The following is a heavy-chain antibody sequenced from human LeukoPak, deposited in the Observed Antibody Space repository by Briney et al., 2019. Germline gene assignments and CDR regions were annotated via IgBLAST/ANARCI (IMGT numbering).Heavy chain of an antibody. CDR1: GGSISSYY. Sequence: ETLSLTCAVTGGSISSYYWSWIRQPPGKGLEWIGYIYYSGTTNNNPSLKSRVTISVDTSKNQFSLKLSSVTAADTAIYYCARHTYARPFDSWGQGTPVTVSS. V-gene: IGHV4-59*01. CDR2: IYYSGTT. J-gene: IGHJ4*02. D-gene: IGHD6-6*01. CDR3: ARHTYARPFDS.